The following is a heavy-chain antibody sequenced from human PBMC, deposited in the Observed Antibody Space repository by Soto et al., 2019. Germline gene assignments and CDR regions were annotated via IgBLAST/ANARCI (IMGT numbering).Heavy chain of an antibody. CDR2: INAGNGNT. Sequence: ASVKVSCKASGYTFTSYAMHWVRQAPGQRLEWMGWINAGNGNTKYSQKFQGRVTITRDTSASTAYMELRSLRSEDTAVYYCAREEAAAGFYYWGQGTLVTVSS. D-gene: IGHD6-13*01. CDR1: GYTFTSYA. J-gene: IGHJ4*02. V-gene: IGHV1-3*01. CDR3: AREEAAAGFYY.